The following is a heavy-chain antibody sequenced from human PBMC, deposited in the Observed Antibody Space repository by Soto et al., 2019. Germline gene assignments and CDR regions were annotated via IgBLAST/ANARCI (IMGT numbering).Heavy chain of an antibody. D-gene: IGHD3-16*01. Sequence: PWGSLRLSCEASGFTFIGYSMNWVRQAPGKGLEWVSSINPGSDYIYYADSVKGRFTISRDNSKNSVYLQMNSLRAEDTAVYYCARDCKDYVWGSFCYWGQGTLVTVSS. CDR3: ARDCKDYVWGSFCY. V-gene: IGHV3-21*01. CDR1: GFTFIGYS. J-gene: IGHJ4*02. CDR2: INPGSDYI.